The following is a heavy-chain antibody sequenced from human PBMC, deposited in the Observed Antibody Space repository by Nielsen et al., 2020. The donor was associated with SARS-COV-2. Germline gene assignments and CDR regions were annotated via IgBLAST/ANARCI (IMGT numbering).Heavy chain of an antibody. CDR3: ARDRGSSWPYYYYGMDV. J-gene: IGHJ6*02. CDR2: INPSGGST. V-gene: IGHV1-46*01. D-gene: IGHD6-13*01. CDR1: GYTFTSYY. Sequence: ASLKVSCKASGYTFTSYYMHWVRQPPGQGLEWMGIINPSGGSTSYAQKFQGRVTMTRDTSTSTVYMELSRLRSDDTAVYYCARDRGSSWPYYYYGMDVWGQGTTVTVSS.